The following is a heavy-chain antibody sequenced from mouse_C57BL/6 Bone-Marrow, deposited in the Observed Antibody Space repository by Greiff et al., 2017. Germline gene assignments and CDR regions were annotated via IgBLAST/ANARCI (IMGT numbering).Heavy chain of an antibody. CDR2: IYPRDGST. CDR3: ARLEFDGSSGDWYFDV. CDR1: GYTFTSYD. J-gene: IGHJ1*03. D-gene: IGHD1-1*01. Sequence: QVQLQQSGPELVKPGASVKLSCKASGYTFTSYDINWVKPRPGQGLEWIGWIYPRDGSTKYNEKFNGKATLTVDTSSSTAYMELHSLTSEESAVFFCARLEFDGSSGDWYFDVGGTGTAVTVTS. V-gene: IGHV1-85*01.